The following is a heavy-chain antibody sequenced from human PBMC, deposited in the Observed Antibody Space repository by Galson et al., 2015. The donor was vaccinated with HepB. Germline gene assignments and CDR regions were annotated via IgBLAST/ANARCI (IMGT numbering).Heavy chain of an antibody. D-gene: IGHD4-23*01. V-gene: IGHV6-1*01. CDR1: GDSVSRNSAA. J-gene: IGHJ4*02. CDR3: ARDRSDYGGNFYFDH. Sequence: CAISGDSVSRNSAAWDWVRQSPSRGLEWLGRTYYRSKWFNDYAVSVKSRITINPDTSKNQSSLQLNSVTPEDTAVYYCARDRSDYGGNFYFDHWGQGTLVTVSS. CDR2: TYYRSKWFN.